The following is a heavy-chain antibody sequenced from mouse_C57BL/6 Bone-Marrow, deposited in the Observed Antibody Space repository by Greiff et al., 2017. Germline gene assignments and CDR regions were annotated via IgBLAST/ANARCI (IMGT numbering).Heavy chain of an antibody. CDR3: ARSTVRGNYFDC. J-gene: IGHJ2*01. V-gene: IGHV1-19*01. Sequence: EVQLQESGPVLVKPGASVKMSCKASGYTFPDYYMNWVKQSHGKSLEWIGVINPYNGGTSYNQKFKGKATLTVDKSSSTAYMELNSLTSEDSAVYYCARSTVRGNYFDCWGQGTTLTVSS. CDR1: GYTFPDYY. CDR2: INPYNGGT.